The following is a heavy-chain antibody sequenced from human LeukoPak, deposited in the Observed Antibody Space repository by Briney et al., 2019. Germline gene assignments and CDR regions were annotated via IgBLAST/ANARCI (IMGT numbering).Heavy chain of an antibody. Sequence: GGSLRLSCAASGFNFSTLALHWVRQAPGKGLEWVALISPNAHFKYYADSVKGRFTVSRDTSKNMLHLQMDSLRTEETALYYCAREMRLPHNEILIDRRAFDIWGQGTMVTVSS. J-gene: IGHJ3*02. V-gene: IGHV3-30*04. D-gene: IGHD3-9*01. CDR1: GFNFSTLA. CDR2: ISPNAHFK. CDR3: AREMRLPHNEILIDRRAFDI.